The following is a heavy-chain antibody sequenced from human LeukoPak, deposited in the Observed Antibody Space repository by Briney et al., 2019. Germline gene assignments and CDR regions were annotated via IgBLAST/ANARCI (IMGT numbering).Heavy chain of an antibody. CDR3: TTDVPSFYCTNGVCYNY. Sequence: GGSLRLSCAASGFTFSNAWMSWVHQAPGKGLEWVGRIKSKTDGGTTDYAAPVKGRFTISRDDSRNTLYLQMNSLKTEDTAVYYCTTDVPSFYCTNGVCYNYWGQGTLVTVSS. J-gene: IGHJ4*02. D-gene: IGHD2-8*01. V-gene: IGHV3-15*01. CDR1: GFTFSNAW. CDR2: IKSKTDGGTT.